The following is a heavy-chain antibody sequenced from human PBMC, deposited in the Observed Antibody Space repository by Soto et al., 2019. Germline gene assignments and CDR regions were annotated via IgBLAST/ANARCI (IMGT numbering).Heavy chain of an antibody. Sequence: GGSLRLSCAASGFTFSSYAMHWVRQAPGKGLEYVSAISSNGGSTYYANSVKGRFTISRDNSKNTLYLQMGSLRAEDMAVYYCARGPILGYCSGGSCYADYWGQGTLVTVSS. CDR3: ARGPILGYCSGGSCYADY. V-gene: IGHV3-64*01. CDR1: GFTFSSYA. CDR2: ISSNGGST. D-gene: IGHD2-15*01. J-gene: IGHJ4*02.